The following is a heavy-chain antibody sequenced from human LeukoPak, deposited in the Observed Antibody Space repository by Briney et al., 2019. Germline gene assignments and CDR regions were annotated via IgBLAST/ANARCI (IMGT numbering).Heavy chain of an antibody. J-gene: IGHJ4*02. CDR1: GGSISNYY. CDR2: IYYSGST. Sequence: SETLSLTCTVSGGSISNYYWSWIWQPPGKGLEWIGYIYYSGSTNYNPSLKSRVTISVDTSKNQFSLKLSSVTAADTAVYYCASRKLGNDYWGQGTLVTVSS. CDR3: ASRKLGNDY. D-gene: IGHD7-27*01. V-gene: IGHV4-59*12.